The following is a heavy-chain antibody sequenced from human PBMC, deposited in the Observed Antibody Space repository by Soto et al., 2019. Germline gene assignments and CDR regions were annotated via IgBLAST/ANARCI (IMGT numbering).Heavy chain of an antibody. CDR3: ARPWDTAMVSTWNY. CDR2: IYHSGST. Sequence: PSETLSLTCAVSGGSISSGGYSWSWIRQPPGKGLEWIGYIYHSGSTYYNPSLKSRVTISVDRSKNQFSLKLSSVTAEDTAVYYCARPWDTAMVSTWNYWGQGTLVTVSS. CDR1: GGSISSGGYS. D-gene: IGHD5-18*01. J-gene: IGHJ4*02. V-gene: IGHV4-30-2*01.